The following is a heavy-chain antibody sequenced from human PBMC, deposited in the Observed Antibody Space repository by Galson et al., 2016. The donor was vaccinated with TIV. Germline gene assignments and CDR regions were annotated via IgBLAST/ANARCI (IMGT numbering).Heavy chain of an antibody. D-gene: IGHD3-22*01. V-gene: IGHV3-23*01. J-gene: IGHJ4*02. Sequence: SLRLSCAASGFTFSSFAVSWVRQAPGKGLEWVSGISAGGGRTNYAESVKGRFTISRDNPKNTLCLQMSSLRAEDTAVYFCAKMDSSGFDYVRRFDFWGQGTLATVSS. CDR2: ISAGGGRT. CDR1: GFTFSSFA. CDR3: AKMDSSGFDYVRRFDF.